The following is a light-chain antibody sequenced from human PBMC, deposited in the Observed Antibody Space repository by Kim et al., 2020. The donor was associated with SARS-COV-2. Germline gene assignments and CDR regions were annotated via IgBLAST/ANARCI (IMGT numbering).Light chain of an antibody. Sequence: QSALTQPASVSGSPGQSITISCTGTRSDVGGYNYVSWYQQHPGKARKLMIYDVTNRPSGVSDRFSGSKSGNTASLTISGLQAEDDADYYCRSYTGSNVYVFGTGTKVTVL. V-gene: IGLV2-14*03. CDR1: RSDVGGYNY. CDR2: DVT. J-gene: IGLJ1*01. CDR3: RSYTGSNVYV.